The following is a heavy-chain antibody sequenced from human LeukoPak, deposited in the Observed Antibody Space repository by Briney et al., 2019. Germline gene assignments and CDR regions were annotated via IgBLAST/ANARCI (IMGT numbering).Heavy chain of an antibody. Sequence: SETLSLTCRVSGDSINTSYWSWIRQPPGQALVWIGYINNIGSTNYNPSLKSRVTMSVDTSEKQFSLQLTSVTAADTALYYCARLVEYTTGWYRSYRFDSWGQGTLVTVSS. CDR1: GDSINTSY. CDR3: ARLVEYTTGWYRSYRFDS. V-gene: IGHV4-4*09. D-gene: IGHD6-19*01. J-gene: IGHJ4*02. CDR2: INNIGST.